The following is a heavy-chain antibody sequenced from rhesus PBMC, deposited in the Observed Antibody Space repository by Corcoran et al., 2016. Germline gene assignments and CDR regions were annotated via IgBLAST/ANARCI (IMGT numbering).Heavy chain of an antibody. J-gene: IGHJ5-1*01. CDR1: GGSISGYY. CDR2: IHGRGTTT. V-gene: IGHV4S11*01. Sequence: QVQLQESGPGLVKPSETLSLTCTVSGGSISGYYWNWIRQIQGKGLEWMANIHGRGTTTNYKPSLKSRVTLSVETSKNQFALKLTSVTAADTAVYYCARQTSGWAVTDVWGPGVLVTVSS. CDR3: ARQTSGWAVTDV. D-gene: IGHD6-31*01.